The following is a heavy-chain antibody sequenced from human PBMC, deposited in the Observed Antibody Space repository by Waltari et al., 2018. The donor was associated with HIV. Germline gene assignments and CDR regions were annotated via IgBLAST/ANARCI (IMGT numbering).Heavy chain of an antibody. V-gene: IGHV4-31*03. CDR1: GGSVSSDSLY. Sequence: QVQLQESGPGLVKPSQTLSLTCTVSGGSVSSDSLYWIWIRQHPGKGLEWIGYIYYSGSTYYNPSLKSRVIISIDTSQNQFSLELTSVTAADTAVYYCARDSGLYGTYSHGMDVWGQGTTVTVSS. D-gene: IGHD4-17*01. CDR2: IYYSGST. J-gene: IGHJ6*02. CDR3: ARDSGLYGTYSHGMDV.